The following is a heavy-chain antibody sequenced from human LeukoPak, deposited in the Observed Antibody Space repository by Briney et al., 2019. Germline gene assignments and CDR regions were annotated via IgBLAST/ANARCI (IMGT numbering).Heavy chain of an antibody. J-gene: IGHJ4*02. CDR2: ISSSSSYI. CDR3: ARDGGPGYPDYFDY. D-gene: IGHD5-12*01. CDR1: GFTFSSYR. V-gene: IGHV3-21*01. Sequence: GGSLRLSCAASGFTFSSYRMNWVRQAPGKGLEWVSSISSSSSYIYCADSVKGRFTISRDNAKNSLYLQMNSLRAEDTAVYYCARDGGPGYPDYFDYWGQGTLVTVSS.